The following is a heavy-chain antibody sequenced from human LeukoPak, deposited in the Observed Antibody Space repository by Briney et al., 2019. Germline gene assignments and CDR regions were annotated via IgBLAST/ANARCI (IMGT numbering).Heavy chain of an antibody. Sequence: SETLSCTASGFSFRDNYMSCLRQAPGKGLEWISYISSRSTYIGHPHSLKGRFTISSNNAKNLLFLQMNRLRVEDTALYYGARGGTRAFDYWGQGILVSVSS. J-gene: IGHJ4*02. CDR3: ARGGTRAFDY. CDR2: ISSRSTYI. D-gene: IGHD2-15*01. CDR1: GFSFRDNY. V-gene: IGHV3-11*06.